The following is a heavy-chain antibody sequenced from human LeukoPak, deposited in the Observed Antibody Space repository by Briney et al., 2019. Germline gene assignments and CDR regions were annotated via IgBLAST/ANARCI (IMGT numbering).Heavy chain of an antibody. CDR1: GFTFSRYW. CDR3: ARGYSNALDI. CDR2: INSDGSTT. Sequence: PGGSLRLSCAASGFTFSRYWMHWVRQAPGKGLVWVSRINSDGSTTTYADSVKGRFTISRDNAENTLYLQMNSLRAEDMAVYYCARGYSNALDIWGQGTMVTVSS. D-gene: IGHD6-13*01. V-gene: IGHV3-74*01. J-gene: IGHJ3*02.